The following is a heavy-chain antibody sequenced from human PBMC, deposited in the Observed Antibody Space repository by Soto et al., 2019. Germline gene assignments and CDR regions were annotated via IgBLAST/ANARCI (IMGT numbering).Heavy chain of an antibody. CDR1: GGSFSDYY. Sequence: VQLQQWGAGLLKPSETLSLTCAVYGGSFSDYYWSWIRLIPGKGLEWIGEINYNGGANYNPSLKSRVTTSVDTSKNQCSVKMRFVTAADTALYYCARPANDHSASSGYHHDAFDIWGQGRKVTVSS. D-gene: IGHD3-22*01. CDR2: INYNGGA. J-gene: IGHJ3*02. V-gene: IGHV4-34*01. CDR3: ARPANDHSASSGYHHDAFDI.